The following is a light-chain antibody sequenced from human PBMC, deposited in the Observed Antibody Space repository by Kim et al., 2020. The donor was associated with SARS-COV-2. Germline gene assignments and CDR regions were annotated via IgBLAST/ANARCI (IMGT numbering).Light chain of an antibody. V-gene: IGKV3-15*01. CDR2: DAS. CDR1: QSVSSN. CDR3: QQYDNWPLT. Sequence: GSPEELATLSCRASQSVSSNLAWYQQNPGQAPRLLIYDASTRATDIPARFSGGGSGTEFTLTINSLQSEDFAVYYCQQYDNWPLTFGQGTKVDIK. J-gene: IGKJ1*01.